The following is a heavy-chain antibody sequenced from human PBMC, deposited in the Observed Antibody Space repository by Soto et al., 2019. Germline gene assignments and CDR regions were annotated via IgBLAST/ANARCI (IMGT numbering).Heavy chain of an antibody. J-gene: IGHJ6*03. CDR1: GDSISNNNFY. Sequence: QLQLQESGPGLVKPSETLSLTCTVSGDSISNNNFYWGWIRQPPGKGLEWIGSIYYSGSTYYNPSLKSHVTISVDTSNNLLSPKLSSVTAADTAVYYCARHYGYYSHYMDLWTKGTTVTVSS. D-gene: IGHD3-10*01. CDR2: IYYSGST. V-gene: IGHV4-39*01. CDR3: ARHYGYYSHYMDL.